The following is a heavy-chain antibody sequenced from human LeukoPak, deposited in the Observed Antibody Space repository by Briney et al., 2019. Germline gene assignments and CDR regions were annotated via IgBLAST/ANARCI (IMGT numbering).Heavy chain of an antibody. D-gene: IGHD6-13*01. CDR3: ARLPLNIAAAGFFDY. V-gene: IGHV4-39*01. J-gene: IGHJ4*02. Sequence: PSETLSLTCTVSGGSISSSSYYWGWIRQPPGKGLEWIGRIYYSGSTYYNPSLKSRVTISVDTSKNQFSLKLSSVTAADTAVYYCARLPLNIAAAGFFDYWGQGTLVTVSS. CDR2: IYYSGST. CDR1: GGSISSSSYY.